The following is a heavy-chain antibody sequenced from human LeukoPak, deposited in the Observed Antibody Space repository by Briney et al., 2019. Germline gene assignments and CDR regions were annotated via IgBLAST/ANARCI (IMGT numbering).Heavy chain of an antibody. D-gene: IGHD2/OR15-2a*01. CDR1: GFTFGSYW. CDR3: AREANTAFDY. V-gene: IGHV3-74*01. CDR2: INYDGTST. Sequence: GGSLRLSCVASGFTFGSYWMHWVRQAPGKGLVWASRINYDGTSTTYADSVKGRFTVSRDNGKKTVSLQINSLRPDDTAVYYCAREANTAFDYWGQGTLVTVSS. J-gene: IGHJ4*02.